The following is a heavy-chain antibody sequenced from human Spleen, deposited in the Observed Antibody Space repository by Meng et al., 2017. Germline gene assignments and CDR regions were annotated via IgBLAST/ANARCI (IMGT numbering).Heavy chain of an antibody. CDR1: GFTFSSYW. Sequence: GESLKISCAASGFTFSSYWMHWVRQAPGKGLVWVSRINTDGTTTTYADSVKGRFTISRDNAKNSLYLQMNSLRAEDTALYYCARGAFKYGAYYYYGMDVWGQGTTVTVSS. CDR3: ARGAFKYGAYYYYGMDV. D-gene: IGHD4/OR15-4a*01. J-gene: IGHJ6*02. V-gene: IGHV3-74*01. CDR2: INTDGTTT.